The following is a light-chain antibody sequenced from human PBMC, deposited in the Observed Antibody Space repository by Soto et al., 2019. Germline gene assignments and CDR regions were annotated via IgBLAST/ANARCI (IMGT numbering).Light chain of an antibody. CDR1: QSVNGN. CDR2: GAS. J-gene: IGKJ1*01. CDR3: QQHHNWPRT. V-gene: IGKV3-15*01. Sequence: EIVMTQSPATLSVFPGERATLSCRASQSVNGNLAWYQQRRGQAPRLLIYGASTRATGIPARVSGSGSGTEFALTISSLQSEDFAIYYCQQHHNWPRTFGQGTKVEIK.